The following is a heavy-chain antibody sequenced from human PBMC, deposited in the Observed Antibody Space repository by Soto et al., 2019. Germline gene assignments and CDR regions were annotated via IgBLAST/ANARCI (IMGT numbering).Heavy chain of an antibody. CDR3: ARDEGNYGMDV. Sequence: GSLRLSCAASEFTFSSYGMHWVRQAPGKGLEWVAVIWYDGSNKYYADSVKGRFTISRDNSKNTLYLQMNSLRAEDTAVYYCARDEGNYGMDVWGQGTTVTVSS. CDR2: IWYDGSNK. V-gene: IGHV3-33*01. CDR1: EFTFSSYG. J-gene: IGHJ6*02.